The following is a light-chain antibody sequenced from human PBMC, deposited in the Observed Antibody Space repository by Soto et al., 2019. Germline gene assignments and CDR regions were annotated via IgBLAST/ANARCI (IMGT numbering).Light chain of an antibody. CDR1: SSDVGGYNY. Sequence: QSALTQPASVSGSPGQSITISCTGTSSDVGGYNYVSWYQQHPGKAPKLMIYDVRNRPSGVSNRFSGSKSGNTASLTISGLQAEDEADYYCSSRTSTSTRVFGTGTKLHRP. V-gene: IGLV2-14*01. CDR3: SSRTSTSTRV. J-gene: IGLJ1*01. CDR2: DVR.